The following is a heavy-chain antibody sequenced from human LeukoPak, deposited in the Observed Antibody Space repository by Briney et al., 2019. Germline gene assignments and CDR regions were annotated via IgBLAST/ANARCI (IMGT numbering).Heavy chain of an antibody. V-gene: IGHV3-23*01. CDR2: ITDSGGST. CDR3: AKAARFNYFDY. J-gene: IGHJ4*02. D-gene: IGHD3-3*01. CDR1: GFTFSSNA. Sequence: PGGSLRLSCSACGFTFSSNAMSGVRHAPGKGLEWVSVITDSGGSTYYADSVKGRFTISRDNSKNTLYLQMNTLRAEATAVYYYAKAARFNYFDYWGPGTLVTVSS.